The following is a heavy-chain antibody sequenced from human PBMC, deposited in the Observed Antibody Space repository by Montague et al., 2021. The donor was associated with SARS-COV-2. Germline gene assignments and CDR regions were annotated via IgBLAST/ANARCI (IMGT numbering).Heavy chain of an antibody. V-gene: IGHV4-59*01. CDR2: TYYRRST. J-gene: IGHJ3*02. D-gene: IGHD3-22*01. CDR3: ARRGMGYDSSGYPPDAFDI. Sequence: SETLSLTCTVSGGSISRYYWSWIRQPPGKGLEWIGFTYYRRSTNYNPFIKSRVTISVDTSKNQFSLKLSSVTAADTAVYYCARRGMGYDSSGYPPDAFDIWGQVTMVTVSS. CDR1: GGSISRYY.